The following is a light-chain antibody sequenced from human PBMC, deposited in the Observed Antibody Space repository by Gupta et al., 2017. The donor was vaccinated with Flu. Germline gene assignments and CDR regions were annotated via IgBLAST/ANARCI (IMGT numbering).Light chain of an antibody. Sequence: SYELTQPPSVSVSPGQTARITCSGDALPKQYAYWYQQKSGQAPVLVIYKDTERPSGIPERFSGSSSGTTVTLTITGVQAEDEADYYCQSADSSGAYDVFGTGTKVNVL. J-gene: IGLJ1*01. CDR1: ALPKQY. CDR2: KDT. CDR3: QSADSSGAYDV. V-gene: IGLV3-25*03.